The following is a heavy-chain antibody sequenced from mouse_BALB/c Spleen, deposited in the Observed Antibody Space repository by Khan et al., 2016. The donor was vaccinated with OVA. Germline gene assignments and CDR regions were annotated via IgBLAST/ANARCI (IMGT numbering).Heavy chain of an antibody. CDR2: IWGDGST. CDR1: GFSLPSYG. CDR3: AKFTPDYYSMDY. Sequence: VQLQESGPGLVAPSQSLSITCTVSGFSLPSYGVSWVRQSPGKGLEWLGVIWGDGSTNYHSTLISRLIISNDNSKSQVFLKLTGLQTDDTATYYCAKFTPDYYSMDYWGQGTSVTVSS. D-gene: IGHD1-1*01. V-gene: IGHV2-3*01. J-gene: IGHJ4*01.